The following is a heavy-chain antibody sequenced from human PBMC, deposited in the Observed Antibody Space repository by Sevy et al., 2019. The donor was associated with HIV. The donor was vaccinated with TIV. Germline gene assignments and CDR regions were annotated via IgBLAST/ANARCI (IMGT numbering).Heavy chain of an antibody. V-gene: IGHV4-59*01. CDR3: ARSSGYSYGDFDY. CDR1: GGSISSNY. CDR2: IYSSGSS. J-gene: IGHJ4*02. D-gene: IGHD5-18*01. Sequence: SETLSLTCTVSGGSISSNYWSWIRHPPGKGLEWIGYIYSSGSSYNPSLKSRVSISMDTSKNQFSLKLNSVTAADTAVHYCARSSGYSYGDFDYWGQGTLVTVSS.